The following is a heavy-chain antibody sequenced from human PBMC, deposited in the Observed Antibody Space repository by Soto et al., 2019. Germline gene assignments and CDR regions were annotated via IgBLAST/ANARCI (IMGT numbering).Heavy chain of an antibody. CDR3: ANSIGGGGPNWFGP. CDR1: GFTVSTTP. Sequence: EVQLLESGGGLAQPGGFLRLSCAASGFTVSTTPMNWVRLPPGKGLEWVAAISAGGGSTYYADSVKGRFTISRDSSKNTLYLHRDSRRVEDTAVYYCANSIGGGGPNWFGPWGQGILVTVSS. V-gene: IGHV3-23*01. D-gene: IGHD2-21*01. J-gene: IGHJ5*02. CDR2: ISAGGGST.